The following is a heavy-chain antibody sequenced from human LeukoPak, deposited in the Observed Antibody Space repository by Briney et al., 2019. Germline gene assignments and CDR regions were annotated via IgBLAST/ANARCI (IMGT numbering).Heavy chain of an antibody. CDR2: LSGSGSGT. J-gene: IGHJ4*02. D-gene: IGHD5-24*01. Sequence: GGSLRLSCATSGFTFSTYDMSGVSQAPRKGLEWVSLLSGSGSGTHYADSVKGRFTISRDNSKNMLYLHMNTLRADDTAVYYCARSGTEDGYNIYFDHWGQGTLVTVSS. V-gene: IGHV3-23*01. CDR3: ARSGTEDGYNIYFDH. CDR1: GFTFSTYD.